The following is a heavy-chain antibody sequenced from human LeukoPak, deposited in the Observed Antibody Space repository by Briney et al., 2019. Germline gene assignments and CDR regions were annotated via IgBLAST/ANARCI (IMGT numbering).Heavy chain of an antibody. CDR3: ARLGRYFDWLSAFDY. V-gene: IGHV4-38-2*01. CDR1: GYSISSGYY. CDR2: IYYSGST. Sequence: PSETLSLTCAVSGYSISSGYYWGWIRQPPGKGLEWIGSIYYSGSTYYNPSLKSRVTISVDTSKNQFSLKLSSVTAADTAVYYCARLGRYFDWLSAFDYWGQGTLATVSS. D-gene: IGHD3-9*01. J-gene: IGHJ4*02.